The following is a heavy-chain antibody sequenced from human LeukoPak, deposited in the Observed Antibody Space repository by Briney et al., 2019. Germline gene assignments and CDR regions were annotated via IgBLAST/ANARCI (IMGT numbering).Heavy chain of an antibody. CDR1: GFTFSSYG. V-gene: IGHV3-30*02. CDR3: AKVAPWDTAMVGDFDY. D-gene: IGHD5-18*01. Sequence: GGSLRLSCAASGFTFSSYGMHWVRQAPGKGLEWVAFIRYDGSNKYYADSVKGRFTISRDNSKNTLYLQMNSLRAEDTAVYYCAKVAPWDTAMVGDFDYWGQGTLVTVSS. J-gene: IGHJ4*02. CDR2: IRYDGSNK.